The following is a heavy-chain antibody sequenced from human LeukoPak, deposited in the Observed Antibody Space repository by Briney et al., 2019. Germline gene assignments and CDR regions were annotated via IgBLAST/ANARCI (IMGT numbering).Heavy chain of an antibody. D-gene: IGHD6-19*01. Sequence: PSETLSLTCTVSGGSISGSSYYWGRIRQPPGKGLEWIGSIYYSGSTYYNPSLKSRVTISVDMSKNQFSLKLSSVTAADTAVYYCARSRQQWLPTGTFDYWGQGTLVTVSS. CDR3: ARSRQQWLPTGTFDY. CDR1: GGSISGSSYY. V-gene: IGHV4-39*07. J-gene: IGHJ4*02. CDR2: IYYSGST.